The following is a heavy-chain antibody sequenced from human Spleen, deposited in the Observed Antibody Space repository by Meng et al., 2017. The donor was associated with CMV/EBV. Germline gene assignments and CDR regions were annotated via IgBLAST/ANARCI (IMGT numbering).Heavy chain of an antibody. CDR1: GFTFIDYY. Sequence: ESLKISCAASGFTFIDYYMSWIRQAPGKGLEWIGYIYYTGTTKSNPSLRSRATILMDTSTNQFSLRLSSVTAADTAVYYCARAPLGGGYFDYYSYGMDLWGQGTTVTVSS. CDR3: ARAPLGGGYFDYYSYGMDL. J-gene: IGHJ6*02. V-gene: IGHV4-59*01. CDR2: IYYTGTT. D-gene: IGHD3-16*01.